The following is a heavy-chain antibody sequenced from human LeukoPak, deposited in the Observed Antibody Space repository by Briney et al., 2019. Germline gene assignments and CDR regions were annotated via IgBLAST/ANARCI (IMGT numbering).Heavy chain of an antibody. Sequence: SETLSLTCAVYGGSFSGYYWSWIRQPPGKGLEWIGEINHSGSTNYNPSLKSRVTISVDTSKNQFSLKLSSVTAADTAVYYCARVRDIVVVPAAIGAFDIWGQGTMVTVSS. V-gene: IGHV4-34*01. CDR2: INHSGST. CDR1: GGSFSGYY. J-gene: IGHJ3*02. CDR3: ARVRDIVVVPAAIGAFDI. D-gene: IGHD2-2*02.